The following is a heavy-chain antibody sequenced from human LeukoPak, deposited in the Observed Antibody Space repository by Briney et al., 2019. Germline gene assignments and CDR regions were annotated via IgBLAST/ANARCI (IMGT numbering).Heavy chain of an antibody. Sequence: KFQGRVTITRDTSAITAYMELSSLRSEDTAVYYCARTDFYDASGYFPTQLDYWGQGTLVTVSS. J-gene: IGHJ4*02. D-gene: IGHD3-22*01. CDR3: ARTDFYDASGYFPTQLDY. V-gene: IGHV1-3*01.